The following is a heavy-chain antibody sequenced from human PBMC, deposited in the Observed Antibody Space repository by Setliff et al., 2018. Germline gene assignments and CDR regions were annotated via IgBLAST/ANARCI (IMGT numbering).Heavy chain of an antibody. J-gene: IGHJ4*02. CDR3: AREGDSGWYGGGIDN. CDR1: GFAFSSIW. V-gene: IGHV3-15*05. CDR2: VTAGGTT. D-gene: IGHD6-19*01. Sequence: PGGSLRLSCAASASGFAFSSIWMNWVRQAPGKGLEWVGRVTAGGTTNYAAPVKGRFTISRDDSKDTLYLQMNSLRAEDTASYYCAREGDSGWYGGGIDNWGQGTPVTVSS.